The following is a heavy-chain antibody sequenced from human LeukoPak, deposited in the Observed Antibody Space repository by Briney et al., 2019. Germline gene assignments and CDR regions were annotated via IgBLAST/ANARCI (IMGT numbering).Heavy chain of an antibody. CDR1: GGSVSSGNYF. J-gene: IGHJ4*02. Sequence: PSETLSLTCSVSGGSVSSGNYFWGWIRQPPGKGLEWIGNINYIGSTANNPSLKSRVSMSVDTSKNQFSLKMTSVTAADTAVYYCARLSKGRYFDYIFDYWGQGTLVTASS. D-gene: IGHD3-9*01. CDR3: ARLSKGRYFDYIFDY. V-gene: IGHV4-39*01. CDR2: INYIGST.